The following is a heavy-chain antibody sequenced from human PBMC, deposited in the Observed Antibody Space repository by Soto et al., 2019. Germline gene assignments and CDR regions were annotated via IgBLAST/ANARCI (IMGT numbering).Heavy chain of an antibody. D-gene: IGHD3-3*01. CDR2: FDPEDGET. CDR3: ARDFMALRFPKTQFDP. J-gene: IGHJ5*02. Sequence: AASVKASCKVCGDSLAELSRRWVRQANGKGLEWMGGFDPEDGETIYAQKLQGRVTITRDTSASTAYMELSSLRSEDTAVYYCARDFMALRFPKTQFDPWGQGTLVTVSS. CDR1: GDSLAELS. V-gene: IGHV1-24*01.